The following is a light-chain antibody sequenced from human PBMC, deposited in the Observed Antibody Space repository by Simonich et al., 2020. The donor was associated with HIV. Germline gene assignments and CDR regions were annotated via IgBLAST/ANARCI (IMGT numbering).Light chain of an antibody. V-gene: IGLV1-40*01. CDR1: SSNIGAGYD. Sequence: QSVLTQPPSVSGAPGQRVTMSCTGSSSNIGAGYDVHWYQQFPGTAPKLLIYGNSNRPSGVPDRFSGSKSGTSASLAITGLQAEDEADYYCQSYDSSLSVVFGGGTKLTVL. CDR2: GNS. J-gene: IGLJ2*01. CDR3: QSYDSSLSVV.